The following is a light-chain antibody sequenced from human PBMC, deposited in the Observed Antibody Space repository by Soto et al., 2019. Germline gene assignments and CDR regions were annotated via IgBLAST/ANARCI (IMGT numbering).Light chain of an antibody. J-gene: IGKJ1*01. Sequence: DILMTQSPASLSVSLGDRVTLTCRASQNINTYLPWYQLKPGQSPKLLIYGASGLQSGVPSRFSGSGSGTHFTLTISSLQPEDLATYYCQQSYSTPGTFGQGTKVDIK. CDR1: QNINTY. CDR3: QQSYSTPGT. V-gene: IGKV1-39*01. CDR2: GAS.